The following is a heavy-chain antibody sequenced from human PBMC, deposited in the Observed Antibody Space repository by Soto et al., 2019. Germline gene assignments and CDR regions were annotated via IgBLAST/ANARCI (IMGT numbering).Heavy chain of an antibody. CDR3: AKAQEASGNVNSYLDY. D-gene: IGHD2-15*01. J-gene: IGHJ4*02. CDR2: IPGSGDVS. CDR1: GFTFSNYA. V-gene: IGHV3-23*01. Sequence: VHLLQSGGGLIQPGGSLRLSCTTSGFTFSNYAMSWVRQAPGKGLEGGSVIPGSGDVSYVTDRFKGRFTVSRDNSKNKLFLEMSSLRADDTAVYFCAKAQEASGNVNSYLDYWGQGIRVTVSP.